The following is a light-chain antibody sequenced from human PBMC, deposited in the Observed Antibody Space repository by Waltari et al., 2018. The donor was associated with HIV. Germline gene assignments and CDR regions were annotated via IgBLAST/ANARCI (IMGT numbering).Light chain of an antibody. CDR1: SSDIGGYEF. J-gene: IGLJ3*02. V-gene: IGLV2-8*01. CDR3: SSYAGNYNLV. CDR2: EVY. Sequence: QSALTQPPSASGSPGQSVTISCTGSSSDIGGYEFVSWFQQPPGKAPKLVIYEVYKRPSGVPDRFSGSKSGNTASLTVSGLQAEDEAYYHCSSYAGNYNLVFGGGTKLTVL.